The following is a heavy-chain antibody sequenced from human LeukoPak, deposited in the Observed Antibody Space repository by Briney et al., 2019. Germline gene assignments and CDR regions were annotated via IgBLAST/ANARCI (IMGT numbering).Heavy chain of an antibody. J-gene: IGHJ3*02. CDR3: ARSYSFDAFDI. CDR1: GGSVSSGSYY. D-gene: IGHD5-18*01. CDR2: IYYSGST. V-gene: IGHV4-61*01. Sequence: SETLSLSSTVSGGSVSSGSYYWSWIRQPPGKGLEWIGYIYYSGSTNYNPSLKSRVTISVDTSKNQFSLKLSSVTAADTAVYYCARSYSFDAFDIWGQGTMVTVSS.